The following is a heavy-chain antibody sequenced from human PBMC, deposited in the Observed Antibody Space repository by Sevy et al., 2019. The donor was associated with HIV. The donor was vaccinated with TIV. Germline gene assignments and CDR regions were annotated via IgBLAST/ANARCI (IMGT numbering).Heavy chain of an antibody. Sequence: SETLSLTCTVSGGSISSSSYYWGWIRQPPGKGLEWIGSIYYSGSTYYNPSLKSRVTISVDTSKNQFSLKLSSVTAADAAVYYCACGNWNDERCVDYWGQGTLVTVSS. D-gene: IGHD1-1*01. J-gene: IGHJ4*02. V-gene: IGHV4-39*01. CDR2: IYYSGST. CDR3: ACGNWNDERCVDY. CDR1: GGSISSSSYY.